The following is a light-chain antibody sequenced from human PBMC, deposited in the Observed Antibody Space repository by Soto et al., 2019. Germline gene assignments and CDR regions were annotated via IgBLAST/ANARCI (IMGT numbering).Light chain of an antibody. Sequence: QSALTHPASVSGSPGQSITISCTGTSSDVGGYNYVSWYQQHPGKAPKLMIYDVSNRPSGVSNRFSGSKSGNTASLTISGLQAEDEADYYCSSYTSSSTPWVFGGATKVTVL. J-gene: IGLJ3*02. V-gene: IGLV2-14*01. CDR3: SSYTSSSTPWV. CDR2: DVS. CDR1: SSDVGGYNY.